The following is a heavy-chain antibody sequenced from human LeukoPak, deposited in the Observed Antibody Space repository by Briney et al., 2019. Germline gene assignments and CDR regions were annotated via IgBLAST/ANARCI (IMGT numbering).Heavy chain of an antibody. CDR2: IKQDGSEK. CDR1: GFTFSSYW. CDR3: ARDHSSSWFPHAFDI. Sequence: PGGSLRLSCAASGFTFSSYWMSWVRQAPGKGLEWVANIKQDGSEKYYVDSVEGRFTISRDNAKNSLYLQMNSLRAEDTAVYYCARDHSSSWFPHAFDIWGQGTMVTVSS. D-gene: IGHD6-13*01. V-gene: IGHV3-7*05. J-gene: IGHJ3*02.